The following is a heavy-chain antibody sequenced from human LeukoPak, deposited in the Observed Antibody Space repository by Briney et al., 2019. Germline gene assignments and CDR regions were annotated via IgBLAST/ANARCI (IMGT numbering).Heavy chain of an antibody. CDR1: GGSISSYY. D-gene: IGHD4-17*01. J-gene: IGHJ4*02. V-gene: IGHV4-4*07. CDR2: IYTSGST. CDR3: ARDWTTGTLDY. Sequence: SETLSLTCTVSGGSISSYYWSWIRQPAGQGLEWIGRIYTSGSTNYTPSLKSRVTMSVDTSKNQFSLKLSSVTAADTAVYYCARDWTTGTLDYWGQGTLVTVSS.